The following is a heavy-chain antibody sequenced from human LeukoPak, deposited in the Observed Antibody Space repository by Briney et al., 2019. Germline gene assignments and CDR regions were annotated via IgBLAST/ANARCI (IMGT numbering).Heavy chain of an antibody. Sequence: TGGSLRLSCAASGFTFSSYAMSWVRQAPGKGLEWVAVISYDESNQYYVDSVKGRFTISRDNSKNTLYLQMNSLRSEDTAVYYCARDWDTTDLGAFDYWGQGTLVTVSS. CDR2: ISYDESNQ. D-gene: IGHD2/OR15-2a*01. CDR3: ARDWDTTDLGAFDY. J-gene: IGHJ4*02. CDR1: GFTFSSYA. V-gene: IGHV3-30-3*01.